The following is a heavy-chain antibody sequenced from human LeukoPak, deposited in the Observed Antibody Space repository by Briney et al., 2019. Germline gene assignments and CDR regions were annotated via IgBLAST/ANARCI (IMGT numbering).Heavy chain of an antibody. J-gene: IGHJ4*02. D-gene: IGHD5-18*01. CDR1: GGTFSSYA. CDR2: IIPIFGTA. V-gene: IGHV1-69*13. CDR3: ARGWRASGYSYYFDY. Sequence: GASVKVSCKASGGTFSSYAISWVRQAPGQGLEWMGGIIPIFGTANYAQKFQGRVTITADESTSTAYMELSSLRSEDTAVYYCARGWRASGYSYYFDYWGQGTLVTVSS.